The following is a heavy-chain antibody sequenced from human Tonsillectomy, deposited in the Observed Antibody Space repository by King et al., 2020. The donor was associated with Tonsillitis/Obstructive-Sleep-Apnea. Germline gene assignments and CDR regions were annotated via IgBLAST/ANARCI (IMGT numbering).Heavy chain of an antibody. CDR2: INPKSGGT. D-gene: IGHD3-3*01. Sequence: HEQLVQSGAEVKKPGASVKVSWKASGYIFTGYYMHWVRQAPGQGLEWMGWINPKSGGTKYAQKFQGRVTMTRDTSISTAYMDLSRLRSDDTAVYYCARRYYDFWSGNYYYAMDVWGQGTTVTVSS. CDR1: GYIFTGYY. J-gene: IGHJ6*02. CDR3: ARRYYDFWSGNYYYAMDV. V-gene: IGHV1-2*02.